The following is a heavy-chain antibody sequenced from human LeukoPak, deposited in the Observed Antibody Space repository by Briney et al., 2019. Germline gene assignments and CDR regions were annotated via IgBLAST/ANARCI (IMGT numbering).Heavy chain of an antibody. CDR2: INPNSGGT. CDR3: ARVEWELAEGFDY. CDR1: GYTFTSYD. V-gene: IGHV1-2*02. J-gene: IGHJ4*02. Sequence: ASVKVSCKASGYTFTSYDINWVRQATGQGLEWMGWINPNSGGTNYAQKFQGRVTMTRDTSISTAYMELSRLRSDDTAVYYCARVEWELAEGFDYWGQGTLVTVSS. D-gene: IGHD1-26*01.